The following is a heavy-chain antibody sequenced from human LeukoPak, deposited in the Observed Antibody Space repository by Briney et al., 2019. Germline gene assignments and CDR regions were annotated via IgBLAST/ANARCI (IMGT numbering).Heavy chain of an antibody. D-gene: IGHD3-10*01. CDR1: GGSISSSSYY. V-gene: IGHV4-61*01. Sequence: SETLSLTCTVSGGSISSSSYYWSWIRQPPGKGLEWIGYIYYSGSTNYNPSLKSRVTISVDTSKNQFSLKLSSVTAADTAVYYCARGVGNYDSGSYNYFDYWGQGTLVTVSS. J-gene: IGHJ4*02. CDR3: ARGVGNYDSGSYNYFDY. CDR2: IYYSGST.